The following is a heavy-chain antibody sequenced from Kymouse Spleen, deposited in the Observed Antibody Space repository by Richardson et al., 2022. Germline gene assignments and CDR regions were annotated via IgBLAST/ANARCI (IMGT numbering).Heavy chain of an antibody. Sequence: EVQLVESGGGLVQPGGSLRLSCAASGFTFSSYDMHWVRQATGKGLEWVSAIGTAGDTYYPGSVKGRFTISRENAKNSLYLQMNSLRAGDTAVYYCARDTGTTNYYYGMDVWGQGTTVTVSS. V-gene: IGHV3-13*01. J-gene: IGHJ6*02. D-gene: IGHD1-7*01. CDR2: IGTAGDT. CDR1: GFTFSSYD. CDR3: ARDTGTTNYYYGMDV.